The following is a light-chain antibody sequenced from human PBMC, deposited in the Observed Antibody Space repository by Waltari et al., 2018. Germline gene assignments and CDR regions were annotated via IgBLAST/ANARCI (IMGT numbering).Light chain of an antibody. Sequence: EIVMTQSPATLSVSPGERATLSCRASQSVSNTLAWYQQKPGQAPRRLIYGASIRAGGIPARFSGSGSGTEFTLSISSLQSEDFAVYYCQQYDNWPLTFGGGTKVEIK. CDR1: QSVSNT. J-gene: IGKJ4*01. CDR3: QQYDNWPLT. CDR2: GAS. V-gene: IGKV3D-15*01.